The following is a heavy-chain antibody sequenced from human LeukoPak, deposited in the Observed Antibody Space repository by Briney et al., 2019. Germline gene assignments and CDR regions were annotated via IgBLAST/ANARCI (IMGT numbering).Heavy chain of an antibody. Sequence: SETLSLTCTVSGGSISSSSYYWGWIRQPPGKGLEWIGSLYYSGSTYYNPSLKSRVTISVDTSKNQFSLKLSSVTAADTAVYSCARSSREGATVDYWGQGTPVTVSS. CDR1: GGSISSSSYY. J-gene: IGHJ4*02. V-gene: IGHV4-39*01. D-gene: IGHD1-26*01. CDR3: ARSSREGATVDY. CDR2: LYYSGST.